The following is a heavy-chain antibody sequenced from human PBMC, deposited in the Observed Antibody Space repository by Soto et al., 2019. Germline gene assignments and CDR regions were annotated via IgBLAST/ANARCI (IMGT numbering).Heavy chain of an antibody. CDR2: INSDGSST. J-gene: IGHJ6*03. CDR1: GFTFSSYW. V-gene: IGHV3-74*01. D-gene: IGHD2-15*01. CDR3: ARPSRAYCSGGSCYSRRAPRDYYYMDV. Sequence: GGSLRLSCAASGFTFSSYWMHWVRQAPGKGLVWVSRINSDGSSTSYADSVKGRFTISRDNAKNTLYLQMNSLRAEDTAVYYCARPSRAYCSGGSCYSRRAPRDYYYMDVWGKGTTVTVSS.